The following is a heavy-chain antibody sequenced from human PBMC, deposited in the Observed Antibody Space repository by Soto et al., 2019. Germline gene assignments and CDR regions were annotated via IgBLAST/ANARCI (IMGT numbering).Heavy chain of an antibody. V-gene: IGHV4-34*01. CDR2: INHSGST. Sequence: QVQLQQWGAGLLKPSETLSLTCAVYGGSFSGYYWSWIRQPPGKGLEWIGEINHSGSTNYNPSLKSRVTISVDTYKNQFSLKLSSVTAAYTAVYYCARVTGRYYYGMDVWGQGTTVTVSS. J-gene: IGHJ6*02. CDR3: ARVTGRYYYGMDV. CDR1: GGSFSGYY.